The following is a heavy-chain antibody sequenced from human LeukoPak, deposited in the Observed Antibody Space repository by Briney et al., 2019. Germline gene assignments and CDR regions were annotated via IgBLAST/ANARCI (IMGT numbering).Heavy chain of an antibody. CDR1: GFTFSSYG. CDR2: ISSDGSNK. Sequence: PGGSLRLSCAASGFTFSSYGMNWVGQAQGKGLEWVTFISSDGSNKYYADSVKGRFTISRDNSKNTLYLQMNSLRPEDTAVYYCDPHDSSSPFWGQGTLVTVSS. CDR3: DPHDSSSPF. V-gene: IGHV3-30*03. J-gene: IGHJ4*02. D-gene: IGHD6-6*01.